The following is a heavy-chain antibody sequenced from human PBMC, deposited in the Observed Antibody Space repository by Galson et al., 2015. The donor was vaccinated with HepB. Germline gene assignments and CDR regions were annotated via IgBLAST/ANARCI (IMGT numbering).Heavy chain of an antibody. V-gene: IGHV1-2*02. CDR3: ARGGVVVVVAVSDAFDI. CDR2: INPNSGGT. CDR1: GYTFTGYY. J-gene: IGHJ3*02. D-gene: IGHD2-15*01. Sequence: SVKVSCKASGYTFTGYYMHWVRQAPGQGLEWMGWINPNSGGTNYAQKFQGRVTMTRDTSISTAYMELSRLRSDDTAVYYCARGGVVVVVAVSDAFDIWGQGTMVTVSS.